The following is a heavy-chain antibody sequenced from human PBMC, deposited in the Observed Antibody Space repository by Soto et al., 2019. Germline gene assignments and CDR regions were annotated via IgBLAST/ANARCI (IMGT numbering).Heavy chain of an antibody. CDR2: IVPIFGTA. V-gene: IGHV1-69*13. CDR1: GGSFSSYA. D-gene: IGHD4-17*01. J-gene: IGHJ4*02. CDR3: ARTAFLPSTVTTNYYFDY. Sequence: ASLKVSCKASGGSFSSYAISWVRQAPGQGLAWVGGIVPIFGTANYAQKFQGRDTITADQSTSTAYMELSSLRSEDTAGYYCARTAFLPSTVTTNYYFDYWGQGTLVTVS.